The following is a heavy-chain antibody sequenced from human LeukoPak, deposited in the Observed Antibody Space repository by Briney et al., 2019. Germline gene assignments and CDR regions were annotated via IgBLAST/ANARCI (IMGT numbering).Heavy chain of an antibody. CDR1: GFSFSTYG. CDR2: VSSSGETT. Sequence: GGSLRLSCAGSGFSFSTYGMTWVRQAPGKGLEWVSSVSSSGETTYYADSVKGRFTISRDNSRNTAFLQMNSLRAEDTAVYYCAKRSGINYGYFESWGQGTLVTVSS. V-gene: IGHV3-23*01. J-gene: IGHJ4*02. CDR3: AKRSGINYGYFES. D-gene: IGHD1-26*01.